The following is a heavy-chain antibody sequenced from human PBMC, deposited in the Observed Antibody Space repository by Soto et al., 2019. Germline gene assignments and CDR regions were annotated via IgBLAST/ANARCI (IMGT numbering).Heavy chain of an antibody. Sequence: AVKVSCKASGGTFSSYAISWVRQAPGQGLEWMGGIIPIFGTANYAQKFQGRVTVAADESTSTAYMELSSLRSEDTAVYYCAREFDDSSGYHWFDPWGQGTLVTV. CDR2: IIPIFGTA. CDR3: AREFDDSSGYHWFDP. J-gene: IGHJ5*02. CDR1: GGTFSSYA. V-gene: IGHV1-69*13. D-gene: IGHD3-22*01.